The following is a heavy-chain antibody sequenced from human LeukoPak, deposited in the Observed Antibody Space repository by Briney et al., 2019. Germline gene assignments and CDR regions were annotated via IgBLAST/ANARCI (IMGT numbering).Heavy chain of an antibody. V-gene: IGHV4-34*01. CDR2: INHSGST. CDR3: ARSRWLSDPYFDY. J-gene: IGHJ4*02. CDR1: GGSFSGYY. Sequence: SETLSLTCAVYGGSFSGYYWSWIRQPPGKGLEWIGEINHSGSTNYNPSLKSRVTISVDTSKNQFSLKLSSVTAADTAVYYCARSRWLSDPYFDYWGQGTLVTVSS. D-gene: IGHD3-22*01.